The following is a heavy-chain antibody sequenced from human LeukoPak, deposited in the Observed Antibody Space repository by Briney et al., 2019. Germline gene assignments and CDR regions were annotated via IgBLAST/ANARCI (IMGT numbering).Heavy chain of an antibody. J-gene: IGHJ5*02. D-gene: IGHD2-2*01. CDR1: GGSISTNNYC. CDR2: IYYSGST. V-gene: IGHV4-39*01. Sequence: TSETLSLTCTVSGGSISTNNYCWGWMRQPPGKGLEWIGSIYYSGSTYYNPSLKSRVTISLDTSKNQFSLKVRSVTAADTAVYYCARTSSSSYGWFDPWGQGTLVTVSS. CDR3: ARTSSSSYGWFDP.